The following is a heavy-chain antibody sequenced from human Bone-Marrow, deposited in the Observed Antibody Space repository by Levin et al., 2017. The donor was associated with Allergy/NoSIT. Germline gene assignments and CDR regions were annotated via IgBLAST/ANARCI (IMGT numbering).Heavy chain of an antibody. CDR1: GFTFSNAW. D-gene: IGHD4-11*01. CDR3: TTVRADYSLSEGGNYYDDYMDV. CDR2: IKSKTDGGTT. V-gene: IGHV3-15*01. J-gene: IGHJ6*03. Sequence: GGSLRLSCAASGFTFSNAWMSWVRQAPGKGLEWVGRIKSKTDGGTTDYAAPVKGRFTISRDDSKNTLYLQMNSLKTEDTAVYYCTTVRADYSLSEGGNYYDDYMDVWGKGTTVTVSS.